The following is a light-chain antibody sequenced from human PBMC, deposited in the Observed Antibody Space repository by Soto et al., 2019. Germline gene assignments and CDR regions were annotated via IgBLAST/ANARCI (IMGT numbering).Light chain of an antibody. CDR3: QHYITYPYT. V-gene: IGKV1-5*03. J-gene: IGKJ5*01. Sequence: DIQMPQSQSSLSSSVGYIVPITCLASQSITDWLAWYKQKPGKAPKLLIYKESSLESGVPSRFSGGGSGKEFTITISSLQNDDFEYYYCQHYITYPYTFGKGTRLEIK. CDR2: KES. CDR1: QSITDW.